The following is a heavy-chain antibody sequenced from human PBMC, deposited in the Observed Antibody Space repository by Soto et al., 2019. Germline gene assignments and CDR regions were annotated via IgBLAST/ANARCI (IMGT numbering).Heavy chain of an antibody. D-gene: IGHD3-10*01. Sequence: SETLSLTCTVSGGSISSSSYYWGWIRQPPGKGLECIGSIYYSGSTYYNPSLKSRVTISVDTSKNLFSLKLSSVTAADTVVYYCARRLGTMVRGTHNWFDPWGQGTLVTVSS. J-gene: IGHJ5*02. CDR1: GGSISSSSYY. CDR2: IYYSGST. V-gene: IGHV4-39*01. CDR3: ARRLGTMVRGTHNWFDP.